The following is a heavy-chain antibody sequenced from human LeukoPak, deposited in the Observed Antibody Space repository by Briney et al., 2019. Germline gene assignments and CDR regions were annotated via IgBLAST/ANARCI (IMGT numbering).Heavy chain of an antibody. CDR1: GFTFSSYW. J-gene: IGHJ4*02. D-gene: IGHD6-19*01. V-gene: IGHV3-7*03. CDR2: IKQDGSEK. Sequence: GGSLRLSCAASGFTFSSYWMSWVRQAPGKGLEWVANIKQDGSEKYYVDSVKGRFTISRDNAKNSLYLQMNSLRAEDTAVYYCARFASSGRPGYFDYWGQGTLVTVSS. CDR3: ARFASSGRPGYFDY.